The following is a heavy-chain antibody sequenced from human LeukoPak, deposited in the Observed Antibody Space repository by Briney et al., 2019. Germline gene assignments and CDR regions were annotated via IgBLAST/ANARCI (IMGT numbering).Heavy chain of an antibody. Sequence: PSETLSLTCAVYGGSFSGYYWSWVRQAPGKGLEWVSYISSDSGTIYYADSVKGRFTISRDSAKNSLYLQMNSLRAEDTAVYYCARAAQPGFDPWGQGTLVTVSS. V-gene: IGHV3-48*01. CDR2: ISSDSGTI. D-gene: IGHD1-14*01. J-gene: IGHJ5*02. CDR1: GGSFSGYY. CDR3: ARAAQPGFDP.